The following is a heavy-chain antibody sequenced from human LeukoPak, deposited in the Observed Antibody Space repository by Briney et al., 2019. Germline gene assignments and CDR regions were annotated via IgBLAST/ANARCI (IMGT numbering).Heavy chain of an antibody. D-gene: IGHD5-18*01. CDR3: ARQNWLPYFDY. V-gene: IGHV4-39*07. Sequence: SSETLSLTCSVSDDSMSSSSYYWGWIRQPPGKGLEWLGSIWYTGRTDYSPSLRSRVTMSIDTSKRLFSVRLSSVTAADTAVYFSARQNWLPYFDYWGQGALVTVSS. CDR1: DDSMSSSSYY. J-gene: IGHJ4*02. CDR2: IWYTGRT.